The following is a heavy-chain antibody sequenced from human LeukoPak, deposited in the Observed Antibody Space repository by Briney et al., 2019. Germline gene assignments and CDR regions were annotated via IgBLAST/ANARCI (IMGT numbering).Heavy chain of an antibody. J-gene: IGHJ4*02. Sequence: PVASVKVSCTASGGTFSSYAISWVRQAPGQGLEWMGGIISIFGTANYAQKFQGRVTITADESTSTAYMELSSLRSEDTAVYYCARGYSWEVSDYWGQGTLVTVSS. CDR1: GGTFSSYA. CDR2: IISIFGTA. V-gene: IGHV1-69*13. D-gene: IGHD1-1*01. CDR3: ARGYSWEVSDY.